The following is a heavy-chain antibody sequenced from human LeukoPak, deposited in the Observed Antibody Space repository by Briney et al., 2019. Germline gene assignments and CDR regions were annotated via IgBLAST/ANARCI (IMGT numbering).Heavy chain of an antibody. CDR1: GGSFSTNY. J-gene: IGHJ2*01. CDR3: ARGRDYYDSSGYPLGRYFDL. D-gene: IGHD3-22*01. CDR2: IYYTGST. Sequence: PSETLSLTCTVSGGSFSTNYWSWIRQPPGRGLEWIGYIYYTGSTNHNPSLKSRVTISVDTSKNQFSLKLSSVTAADTAVYYCARGRDYYDSSGYPLGRYFDLWGRGTLVTVSS. V-gene: IGHV4-59*01.